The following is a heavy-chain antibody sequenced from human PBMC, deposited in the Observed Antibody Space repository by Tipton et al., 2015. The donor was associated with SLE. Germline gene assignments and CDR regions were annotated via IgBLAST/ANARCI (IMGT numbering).Heavy chain of an antibody. CDR1: GGSLSIGYYY. CDR2: VYASGST. J-gene: IGHJ3*01. Sequence: TLSLTCSVSGGSLSIGYYYWSWIRQPAGKGLEWIGRVYASGSTHYNPSLNSRVIIAVDTSKIQFSLKLSSVTAADTAVYYCTRDPGGDDAFDVWGQGTMVTVSS. CDR3: TRDPGGDDAFDV. V-gene: IGHV4-61*02. D-gene: IGHD2-15*01.